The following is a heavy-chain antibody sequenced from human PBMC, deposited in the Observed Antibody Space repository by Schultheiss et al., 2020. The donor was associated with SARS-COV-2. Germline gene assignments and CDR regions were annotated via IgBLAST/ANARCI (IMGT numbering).Heavy chain of an antibody. V-gene: IGHV4-59*01. Sequence: SETLSLTCTVSGGSISRYYWSWIRQSPGKGLEWIGYIYYSGSTNYNPSLKSRVTISVDTSKNQFSLKLSSVTAADTAVYYCARGIPPRTPPGYWGQGTLVTVSS. CDR1: GGSISRYY. J-gene: IGHJ4*02. D-gene: IGHD2-15*01. CDR2: IYYSGST. CDR3: ARGIPPRTPPGY.